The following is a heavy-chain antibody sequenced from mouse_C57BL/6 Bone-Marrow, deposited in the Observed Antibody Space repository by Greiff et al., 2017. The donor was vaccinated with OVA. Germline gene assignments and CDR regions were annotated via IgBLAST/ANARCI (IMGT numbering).Heavy chain of an antibody. J-gene: IGHJ3*01. CDR2: IFPGSGST. D-gene: IGHD4-1*01. Sequence: QVQLKQSGPELVKPGASVKISCKASGYTFTDYYINWVKQRPGQGLEWIGWIFPGSGSTYYNEKFKGKATLTVDKSSRTAYMLLSSLTSEDAVVYFWARSGSGTGAWFAYWGQGTLVTVSA. V-gene: IGHV1-75*01. CDR1: GYTFTDYY. CDR3: ARSGSGTGAWFAY.